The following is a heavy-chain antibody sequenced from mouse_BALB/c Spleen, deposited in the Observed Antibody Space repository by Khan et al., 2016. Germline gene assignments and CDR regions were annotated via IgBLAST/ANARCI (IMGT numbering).Heavy chain of an antibody. CDR1: GYTFTSYW. J-gene: IGHJ3*01. CDR3: ARWGYYGNYLFAY. CDR2: INPSTGYT. V-gene: IGHV1-7*01. D-gene: IGHD2-1*01. Sequence: QVQLQQSGAELAKPGASVKMSCKASGYTFTSYWMHWVKQRPGQGLEWIGYINPSTGYTEYNQKFKDKATLTADKSSSTAYMQLSSLTSEDSAVYYSARWGYYGNYLFAYWGQGTLVTVSA.